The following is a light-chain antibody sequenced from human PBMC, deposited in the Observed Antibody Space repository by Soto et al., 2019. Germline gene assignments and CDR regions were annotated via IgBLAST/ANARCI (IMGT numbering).Light chain of an antibody. Sequence: QSLLAHPASLSGSPGQPTVISRTGTSSDVGGYNYVSWYQQHPGKAPKFLIYEVDNRASGVSDRFSGSKSGNTASLTISGLQAEDVADYYCSSSTSSNTLVFGTETKVTVL. CDR1: SSDVGGYNY. V-gene: IGLV2-14*01. J-gene: IGLJ1*01. CDR2: EVD. CDR3: SSSTSSNTLV.